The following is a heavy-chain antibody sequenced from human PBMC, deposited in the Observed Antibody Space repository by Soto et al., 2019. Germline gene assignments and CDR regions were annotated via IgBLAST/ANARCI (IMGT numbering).Heavy chain of an antibody. V-gene: IGHV4-4*02. Sequence: PSENLSLTCNPSVGSVRAPARWTWVRQSPDKGPEWIAEVHISGHSNYNPSLRSRVSVSIDSSKNQFYLNLNSVTAADTAIYYCARVRQGCSANNCYFDPWGQGTHVTTSS. CDR2: VHISGHS. CDR3: ARVRQGCSANNCYFDP. D-gene: IGHD1-1*01. J-gene: IGHJ5*01. CDR1: VGSVRAPAR.